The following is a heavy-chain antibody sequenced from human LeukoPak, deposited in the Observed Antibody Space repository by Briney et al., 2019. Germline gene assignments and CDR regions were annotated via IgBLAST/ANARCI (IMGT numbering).Heavy chain of an antibody. D-gene: IGHD1-20*01. CDR1: GFTFSSYG. J-gene: IGHJ4*02. CDR2: ISGSGGST. V-gene: IGHV3-23*01. CDR3: ARDNWIEAHYFDY. Sequence: GGSLRLSCAASGFTFSSYGMSWVRQAPGKGLEWVSAISGSGGSTYYADSVKGRFTISRDNAKNSLYLQMNSLRAEDTAVYYCARDNWIEAHYFDYWGQGTLVTVSS.